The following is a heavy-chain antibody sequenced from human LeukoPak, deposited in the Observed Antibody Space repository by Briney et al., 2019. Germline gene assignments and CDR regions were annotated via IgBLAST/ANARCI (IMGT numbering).Heavy chain of an antibody. D-gene: IGHD1-14*01. J-gene: IGHJ6*03. V-gene: IGHV3-30*02. Sequence: GGSLTLSCAASGFSFRSYGMQWVRQAPGKGPEWVAFIRYDGRDKYYADSVKGRFTITRDNSEDTLYLQMSSLRTEDTALYYCARDTARYTAQYYIDVWGKGTTVSVSS. CDR2: IRYDGRDK. CDR3: ARDTARYTAQYYIDV. CDR1: GFSFRSYG.